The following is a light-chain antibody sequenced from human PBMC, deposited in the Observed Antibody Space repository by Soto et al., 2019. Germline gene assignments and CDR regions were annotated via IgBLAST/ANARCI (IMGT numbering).Light chain of an antibody. V-gene: IGKV1-5*03. CDR3: QHRDT. Sequence: DIQMTQSPSTLSASVGDRVTITCRASQSITSWLAWYQQKPGKAPKLLIYKASTLESGVPSRFSSSGSGTEFTLTISSLQPDDFATYYCQHRDTFGQGTKV. J-gene: IGKJ1*01. CDR2: KAS. CDR1: QSITSW.